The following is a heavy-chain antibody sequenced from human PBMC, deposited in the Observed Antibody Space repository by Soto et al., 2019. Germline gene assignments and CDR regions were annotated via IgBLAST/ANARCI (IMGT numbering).Heavy chain of an antibody. J-gene: IGHJ4*02. V-gene: IGHV3-23*01. CDR1: GFTFSSYA. CDR2: ISGSGGST. CDR3: AKVGGTSHPPIPVDD. D-gene: IGHD2-2*02. Sequence: EVQLLESGGGLVQPGGSLRLSCAASGFTFSSYAMNWVRQAPGKGLEWVSAISGSGGSTYYADSVKGRFTISRDNSKNTLYLQVNSLRAEDTALYYCAKVGGTSHPPIPVDDWGQGTLVTVCS.